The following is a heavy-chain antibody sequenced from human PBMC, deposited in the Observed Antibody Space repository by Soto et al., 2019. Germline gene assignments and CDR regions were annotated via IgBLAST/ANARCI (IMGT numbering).Heavy chain of an antibody. V-gene: IGHV4-59*01. Sequence: QVQLQESGPGLVKPSETLSLTCTVSGGSISNNYWNWIRQPPGKGLEWIGYIFYSGSTNYNPSLKSRVTISVDTSKNQFSLKLSSVTAADTALYYCARGFYATAGYSAPLDSWGQGTLVTVSS. CDR3: ARGFYATAGYSAPLDS. CDR1: GGSISNNY. D-gene: IGHD2-8*02. J-gene: IGHJ4*02. CDR2: IFYSGST.